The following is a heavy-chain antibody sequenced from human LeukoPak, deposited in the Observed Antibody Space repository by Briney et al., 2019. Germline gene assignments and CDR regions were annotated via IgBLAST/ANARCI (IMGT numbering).Heavy chain of an antibody. Sequence: ASVKVSCKASGYTFTSYGISWVRQATGQGLEWMGWMNPNSGNTGYAQKFRGRVAITWNTSIKTAYMELSGLSSEDTAIYYCARMNKSGMNNWFDPWGQGTLVTVSS. J-gene: IGHJ5*02. CDR1: GYTFTSYG. CDR3: ARMNKSGMNNWFDP. V-gene: IGHV1-8*03. D-gene: IGHD1/OR15-1a*01. CDR2: MNPNSGNT.